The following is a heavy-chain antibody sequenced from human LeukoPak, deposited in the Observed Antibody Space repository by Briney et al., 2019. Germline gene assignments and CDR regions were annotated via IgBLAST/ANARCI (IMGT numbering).Heavy chain of an antibody. V-gene: IGHV3-23*01. D-gene: IGHD6-13*01. CDR3: ARDSTTLAAAGTWGY. Sequence: GGSLRLSCAASGFTFSSYAMSWVRQAPGKGLEWVSPISGSGGSTYYADSVKGRFTISRDNAKNSLYLQMNSLRAEDTAVYYCARDSTTLAAAGTWGYWGQGTLVTVSS. J-gene: IGHJ4*02. CDR1: GFTFSSYA. CDR2: ISGSGGST.